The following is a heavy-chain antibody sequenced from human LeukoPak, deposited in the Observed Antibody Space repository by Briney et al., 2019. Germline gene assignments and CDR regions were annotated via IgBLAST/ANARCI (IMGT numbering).Heavy chain of an antibody. CDR1: GYSFTNYW. D-gene: IGHD2-2*01. CDR3: ARHFSSAWFGY. CDR2: ITPADSYI. Sequence: GESLKISCQGFGYSFTNYWIGWVRQMPGKGLEWLGNITPADSYITHSPSLQGQVTFSADKSINTAYLHLTSLEASDTAMYYCARHFSSAWFGYWGQGTLVTVSS. V-gene: IGHV5-51*01. J-gene: IGHJ4*02.